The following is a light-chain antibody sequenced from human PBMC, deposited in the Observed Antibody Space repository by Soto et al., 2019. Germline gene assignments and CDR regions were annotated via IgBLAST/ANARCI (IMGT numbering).Light chain of an antibody. CDR3: QQYNNWPPWT. V-gene: IGKV3-15*01. Sequence: EIVMTQSPATLSMSPGERATPSCRASQSVSSNLAWYQQKPGQAPRLLIYGASTTATGIPARFSGSGSGTEFTLTIASLQSEDFAVYYCQQYNNWPPWTFGQGTKVDIK. CDR2: GAS. J-gene: IGKJ1*01. CDR1: QSVSSN.